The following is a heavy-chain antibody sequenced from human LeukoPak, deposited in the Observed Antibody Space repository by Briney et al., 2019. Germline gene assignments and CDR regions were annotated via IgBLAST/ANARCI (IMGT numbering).Heavy chain of an antibody. V-gene: IGHV3-21*01. Sequence: GGALRLSCAPSGFTFSTYTMNWVRQAPREGLEWVSSITGSSSFIYYADSVKGRFTISRDNAQNSLYLQMNSLRAEDTAVYYCARVSGTWTFDYWGQGTLVTVSS. J-gene: IGHJ4*02. D-gene: IGHD3/OR15-3a*01. CDR2: ITGSSSFI. CDR1: GFTFSTYT. CDR3: ARVSGTWTFDY.